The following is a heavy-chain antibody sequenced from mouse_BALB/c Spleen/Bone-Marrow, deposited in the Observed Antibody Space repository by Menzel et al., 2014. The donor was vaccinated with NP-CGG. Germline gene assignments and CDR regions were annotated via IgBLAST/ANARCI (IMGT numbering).Heavy chain of an antibody. CDR2: ISYTGNT. CDR3: ARSLGRFDL. Sequence: VQLQQSGPSLIKPSQTLSLTCSVTGDSITSGYWNWIRKFPGNELEYMGYISYTGNTYYNPSLKSRISTARDTSKNQYYLQLHSVTTEDTATYFCARSLGRFDLWGQGATLTVSS. J-gene: IGHJ2*01. V-gene: IGHV3-8*02. CDR1: GDSITSGY. D-gene: IGHD4-1*01.